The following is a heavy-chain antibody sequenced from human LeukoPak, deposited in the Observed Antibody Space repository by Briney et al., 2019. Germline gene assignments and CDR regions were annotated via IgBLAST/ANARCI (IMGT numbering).Heavy chain of an antibody. D-gene: IGHD3-22*01. CDR1: GGSINSYY. Sequence: SETLSLTCTVSGGSINSYYWSWIRQPPGKGLEWIGYIYYSGSTNYNPSLKSRVTISVDTSKNQFSLKLSSVTAADTAVYYCARHVLDYYDSSGYYSVRAFDIWGQGTMVTVSS. V-gene: IGHV4-59*08. CDR2: IYYSGST. CDR3: ARHVLDYYDSSGYYSVRAFDI. J-gene: IGHJ3*02.